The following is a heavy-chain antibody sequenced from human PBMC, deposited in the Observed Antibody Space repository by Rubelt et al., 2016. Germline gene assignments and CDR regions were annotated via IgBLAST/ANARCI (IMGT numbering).Heavy chain of an antibody. CDR3: ARLPYGSGSYPYYYYYGMDV. CDR2: INHSGST. Sequence: QVQLQQWGAGLLKPSETLSLTCAVYGGSFSGYYWSWIRQPPGKGLEWIGEINHSGSTNYNPSLKSRVTISVDTSKNQFSLKLSSVTAADTAVYYCARLPYGSGSYPYYYYYGMDVWGQGTTVTVSS. V-gene: IGHV4-34*01. D-gene: IGHD3-10*01. J-gene: IGHJ6*02. CDR1: GGSFSGYY.